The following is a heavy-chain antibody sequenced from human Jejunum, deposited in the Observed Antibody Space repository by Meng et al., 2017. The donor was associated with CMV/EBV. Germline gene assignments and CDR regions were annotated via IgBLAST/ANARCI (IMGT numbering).Heavy chain of an antibody. CDR1: GGSISSSSYY. Sequence: HLRESGHGLVKHSESLSLTCTVSGGSISSSSYYWGWIRQPPGKGLEWIGSMYYSGSTYYNPSLKSRVTISVDTSKNQFSLKLSSVTAADTAVYYCARVGYDSSGYYRALLDYWGQGTLVTVSS. CDR2: MYYSGST. J-gene: IGHJ4*02. D-gene: IGHD3-22*01. V-gene: IGHV4-39*07. CDR3: ARVGYDSSGYYRALLDY.